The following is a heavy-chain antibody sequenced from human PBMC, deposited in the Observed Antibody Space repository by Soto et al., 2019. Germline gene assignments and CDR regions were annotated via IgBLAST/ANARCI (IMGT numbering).Heavy chain of an antibody. CDR1: GGSISSYY. V-gene: IGHV4-59*01. J-gene: IGHJ4*02. CDR2: IYYSGST. CDR3: AGYSNRDYFDY. D-gene: IGHD4-4*01. Sequence: TSETLSLTCTVSGGSISSYYWSWIRQPPGKGLEWIGYIYYSGSTNYNPSLKSRVTISVDTSKNQFSLKLSSVTAADTAVYYCAGYSNRDYFDYWGQGTLVTVSS.